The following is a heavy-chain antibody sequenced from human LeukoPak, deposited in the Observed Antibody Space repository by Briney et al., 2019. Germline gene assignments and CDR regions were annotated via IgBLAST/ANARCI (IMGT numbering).Heavy chain of an antibody. Sequence: ASVKVSCKASGGTFSSYAISRVRQAPGQGLEWMGGIIPIFGTANYAQKFQGRVTITADESTSTAYMELSSLRSEDTAVYYCAREGSAGTWYFDLWGRGTLVTVSS. CDR1: GGTFSSYA. CDR3: AREGSAGTWYFDL. D-gene: IGHD6-13*01. CDR2: IIPIFGTA. V-gene: IGHV1-69*13. J-gene: IGHJ2*01.